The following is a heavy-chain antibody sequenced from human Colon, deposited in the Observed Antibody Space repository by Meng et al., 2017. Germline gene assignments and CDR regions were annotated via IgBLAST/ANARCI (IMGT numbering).Heavy chain of an antibody. CDR1: DATFTNYG. D-gene: IGHD3-9*01. CDR3: SRDHLAMFAWCGMDV. Sequence: GGSLRLSCAASDATFTNYGMLWVRQAPGKGLEWVAVISYDGNIKAYADSVKGRFTISRDNSKSTIYLQMNNLTGEDTAIYYCSRDHLAMFAWCGMDVWGQGTTVTVSS. J-gene: IGHJ6*02. V-gene: IGHV3-30*01. CDR2: ISYDGNIK.